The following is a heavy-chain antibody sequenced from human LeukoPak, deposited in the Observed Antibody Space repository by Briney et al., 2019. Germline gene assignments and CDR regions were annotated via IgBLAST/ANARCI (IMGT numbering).Heavy chain of an antibody. Sequence: GGSLRLSCAASEFTFSSFAMTWFRQAPGKGLESVSSISGSGGDTYYTGSVKGRFTISRDNSKNTLFLQMNSLRADDTAVYYCARVLGHDGSGYYWYGMDVWGQGTTVTVSS. V-gene: IGHV3-23*01. CDR3: ARVLGHDGSGYYWYGMDV. CDR1: EFTFSSFA. J-gene: IGHJ6*02. CDR2: ISGSGGDT. D-gene: IGHD3-22*01.